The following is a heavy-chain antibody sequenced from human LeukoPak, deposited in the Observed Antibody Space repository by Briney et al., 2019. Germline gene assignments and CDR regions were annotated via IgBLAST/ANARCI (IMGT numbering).Heavy chain of an antibody. CDR1: GGSISSYY. Sequence: SETLSLTCTVSGGSISSYYWSWIRQPPGKGLEWIGYIYYSGSTNYNPSLKSRVTISVDTSKNQFSLKLSSVTAADTAVYYCAGKLRAPEYDSSGYSDYWGQGTLVTVSS. J-gene: IGHJ4*02. CDR2: IYYSGST. CDR3: AGKLRAPEYDSSGYSDY. D-gene: IGHD3-22*01. V-gene: IGHV4-59*01.